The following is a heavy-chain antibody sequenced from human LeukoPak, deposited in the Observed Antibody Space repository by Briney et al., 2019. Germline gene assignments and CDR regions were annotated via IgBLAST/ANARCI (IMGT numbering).Heavy chain of an antibody. J-gene: IGHJ3*02. CDR3: ARGGRDGYNWNYAFDI. CDR2: ISSSSSYT. CDR1: GFTFSDYY. Sequence: GGSLRLSCAASGFTFSDYYMSWIRQAPGKGLEWVSYISSSSSYTNYADSVKGRSTISRDNAKNTLYLQMNSLRAEDTAVYYCARGGRDGYNWNYAFDIWGQGTMVTVSS. D-gene: IGHD5-24*01. V-gene: IGHV3-11*05.